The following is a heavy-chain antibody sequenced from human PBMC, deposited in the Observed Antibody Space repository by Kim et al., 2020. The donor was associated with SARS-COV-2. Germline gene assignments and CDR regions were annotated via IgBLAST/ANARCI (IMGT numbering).Heavy chain of an antibody. CDR1: GYSFTSYW. CDR3: ARRGVTPGIAAADTFDY. D-gene: IGHD6-13*01. CDR2: IYPGDSDT. V-gene: IGHV5-51*01. J-gene: IGHJ4*02. Sequence: GESLKISCKGSGYSFTSYWIGWVRQMPGKGLEWMGIIYPGDSDTRYSPSFQGQVTISADKSISTAYLQWSSLKASDTAMYYCARRGVTPGIAAADTFDYWGQGTLVTVSS.